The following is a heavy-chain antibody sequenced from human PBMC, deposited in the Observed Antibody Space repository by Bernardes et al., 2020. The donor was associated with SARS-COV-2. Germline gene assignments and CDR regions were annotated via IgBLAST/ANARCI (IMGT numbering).Heavy chain of an antibody. Sequence: GSLRLSCAASGFTFSSYWMSWVRQAPGKGLEWVANIKQDGSEKYYVDSVKGRFTISRDNAKNSLYPQMNSLRAEDTAVYYCASSPCSSTSWYYYYGMDVWGQGTTVTVSS. CDR1: GFTFSSYW. D-gene: IGHD2-2*01. V-gene: IGHV3-7*01. CDR3: ASSPCSSTSWYYYYGMDV. CDR2: IKQDGSEK. J-gene: IGHJ6*02.